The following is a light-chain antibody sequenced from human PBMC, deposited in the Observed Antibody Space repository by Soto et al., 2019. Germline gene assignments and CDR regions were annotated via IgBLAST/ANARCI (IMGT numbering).Light chain of an antibody. CDR3: QKYTNVPA. J-gene: IGKJ4*01. CDR2: AAS. V-gene: IGKV1-27*01. CDR1: QGISNY. Sequence: DIQMTQSPSSLYASVGDRVTITCRASQGISNYLAWYQEIPGKVPKLLISAASTLQSRVPSPFSGSGSGTDFPPTISHLKPEDGATYYCQKYTNVPAFGGGTKVEIK.